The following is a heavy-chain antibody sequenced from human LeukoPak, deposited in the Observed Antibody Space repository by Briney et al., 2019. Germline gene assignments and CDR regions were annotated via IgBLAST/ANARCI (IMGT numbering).Heavy chain of an antibody. J-gene: IGHJ4*02. D-gene: IGHD2-21*02. CDR1: GFTFIAYG. CDR2: INNDGSST. V-gene: IGHV3-74*01. Sequence: GGSLRLSCAASGFTFIAYGMQWVRQALGKGLVWVSRINNDGSSTSYADSVKGRFTISRDNAKNTLYLQVNSLRAEDTGVYYCARELPREVTLDYWGQGTLVTVSS. CDR3: ARELPREVTLDY.